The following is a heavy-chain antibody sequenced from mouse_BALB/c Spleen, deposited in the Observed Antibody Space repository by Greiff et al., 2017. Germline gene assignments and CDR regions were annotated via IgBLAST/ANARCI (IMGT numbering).Heavy chain of an antibody. D-gene: IGHD1-1*01. CDR3: ARHDYGSSYAMDY. CDR1: GFSLTSYG. V-gene: IGHV2-6-2*01. CDR2: IWSDGST. J-gene: IGHJ4*01. Sequence: QVQLQQSGPDLVAPSQSLSITCTVSGFSLTSYGVHWVRQPPGKGLEWLVVIWSDGSTTYNSALKSRLSISKDNSKSQVFLKMNSLQTDDTAMYYWARHDYGSSYAMDYWGQGTSVTVSS.